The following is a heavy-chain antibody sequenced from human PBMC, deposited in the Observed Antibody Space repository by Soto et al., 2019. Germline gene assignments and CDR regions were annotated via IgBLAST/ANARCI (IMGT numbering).Heavy chain of an antibody. CDR2: INAGNGNT. CDR3: ARTQGITGTTDPHKDAMDV. J-gene: IGHJ6*02. V-gene: IGHV1-3*01. CDR1: GYTFTNYA. Sequence: ASVKVSCKASGYTFTNYAMHWVRQAPGQRLEWMGWINAGNGNTKYSQKFQGRVTVTRDTSTSTVYMELSSLRSEDTAVYYCARTQGITGTTDPHKDAMDVWGQGTTVTVSS. D-gene: IGHD1-7*01.